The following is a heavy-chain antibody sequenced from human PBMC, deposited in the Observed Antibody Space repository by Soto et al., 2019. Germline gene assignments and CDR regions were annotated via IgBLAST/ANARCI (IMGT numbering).Heavy chain of an antibody. D-gene: IGHD3-10*01. CDR2: SYYSGST. CDR1: GGSISSSSYY. Sequence: QLQLQESGPGLVKPWETLSLTCTVSGGSISSSSYYWGWIRQPPGKGLEWIGSSYYSGSTYYNPSLKSRVTIAVDTSMNQFRLKLSSVTAADTAVYYCARHPEPNGLLWFGEYQATYFDSWGQGTLVTVSS. CDR3: ARHPEPNGLLWFGEYQATYFDS. J-gene: IGHJ4*02. V-gene: IGHV4-39*01.